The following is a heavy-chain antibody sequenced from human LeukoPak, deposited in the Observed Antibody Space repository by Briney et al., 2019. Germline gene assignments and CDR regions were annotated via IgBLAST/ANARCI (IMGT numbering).Heavy chain of an antibody. J-gene: IGHJ4*02. CDR3: ARDLFYSVSGTYYNVGRVFNY. D-gene: IGHD3-10*01. V-gene: IGHV1-2*02. CDR2: INPNSGGT. Sequence: GASVKVSCKASGYTFTGYYMHWVRQAPGQGLEWMGWINPNSGGTNYAQKFQGRVTMTRDTSITTAYMELTSLRSDDTAVYYCARDLFYSVSGTYYNVGRVFNYWAQGTLVTVSS. CDR1: GYTFTGYY.